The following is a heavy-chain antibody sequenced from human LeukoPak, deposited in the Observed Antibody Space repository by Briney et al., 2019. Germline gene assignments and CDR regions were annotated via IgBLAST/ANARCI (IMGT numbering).Heavy chain of an antibody. CDR3: ARYGSGSYYNNYFDY. Sequence: PGGSLRLSCAASGFTFSSYAMSWVRQAPGKGLEWVSAISGSGGSTYYADSVKGRFTISRDNAKNSLYLQMNSLRAEDTAVYYCARYGSGSYYNNYFDYWGQGTLVTVSS. D-gene: IGHD3-10*01. CDR1: GFTFSSYA. V-gene: IGHV3-23*01. J-gene: IGHJ4*02. CDR2: ISGSGGST.